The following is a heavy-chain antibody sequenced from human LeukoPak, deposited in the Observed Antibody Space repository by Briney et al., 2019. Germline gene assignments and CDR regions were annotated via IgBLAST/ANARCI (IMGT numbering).Heavy chain of an antibody. Sequence: SQTLSLTCAISGDSVSSNSAAWNWIRQSPSRGLEWLGRTYYRSKWYNDYAVSVKSRITINPDTSKNQFSLQLNSVTPEDTAVYYCAKDLFSSESPINWGCLGYWGQGTLVTVSS. CDR3: AKDLFSSESPINWGCLGY. D-gene: IGHD7-27*01. CDR2: TYYRSKWYN. CDR1: GDSVSSNSAA. J-gene: IGHJ4*02. V-gene: IGHV6-1*01.